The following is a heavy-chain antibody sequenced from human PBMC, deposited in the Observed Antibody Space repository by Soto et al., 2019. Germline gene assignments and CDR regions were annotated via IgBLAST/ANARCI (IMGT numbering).Heavy chain of an antibody. V-gene: IGHV3-21*01. J-gene: IGHJ5*02. CDR3: TKYGDYIPKRDP. Sequence: EVQLVESGGGLVKPGGSLRLSCAASGFTFSSYSMNWVRQAPGKGLEWVSSISSSSSYIYYADSVKGRFTISRDNAKNSLYLQMNSLRAEDTAVYYCTKYGDYIPKRDPWGQGTLVTVSS. D-gene: IGHD4-17*01. CDR1: GFTFSSYS. CDR2: ISSSSSYI.